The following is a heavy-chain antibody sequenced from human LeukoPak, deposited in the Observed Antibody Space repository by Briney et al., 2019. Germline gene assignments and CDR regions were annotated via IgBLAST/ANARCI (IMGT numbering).Heavy chain of an antibody. V-gene: IGHV4-39*07. Sequence: PSETLSLTCSVSGGSISSSSYYWGWIRQPPGKGLEWIGNIYYSGSTYYNPSLKSRVTISVDTSKNQFSLKLSSVTAADTAVYYCARSVTNITIFGVVTHDAFDIWGQGTMVTVSS. D-gene: IGHD3-3*01. J-gene: IGHJ3*02. CDR1: GGSISSSSYY. CDR3: ARSVTNITIFGVVTHDAFDI. CDR2: IYYSGST.